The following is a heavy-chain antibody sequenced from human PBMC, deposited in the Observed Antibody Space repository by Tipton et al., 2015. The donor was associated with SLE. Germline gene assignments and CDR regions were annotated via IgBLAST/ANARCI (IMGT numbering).Heavy chain of an antibody. CDR2: ISSKAYGGTT. Sequence: SLRLSCTASGFTFGDYAMSWVRQAPGKGLEWVGFISSKAYGGTTEYAASVKGRFTISRDDSKSIAYLQMNSLKTEDTAVYYCTRAYAGGYSYGGFDYWGQGTLVTVSS. J-gene: IGHJ4*02. V-gene: IGHV3-49*04. CDR3: TRAYAGGYSYGGFDY. CDR1: GFTFGDYA. D-gene: IGHD5-18*01.